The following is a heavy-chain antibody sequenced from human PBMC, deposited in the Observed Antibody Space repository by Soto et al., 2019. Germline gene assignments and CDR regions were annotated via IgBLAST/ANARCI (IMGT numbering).Heavy chain of an antibody. Sequence: SETLSLTCDVSGDSITSGYYWGFIRQPPGKGLEWMGSFYHTGSTYYNPSLKSRVTISVDTSTNQFSLKLTSVTAADTAVYYCARGGPYSSSLYYFDYWGQGTLVTVSS. J-gene: IGHJ4*02. CDR1: GDSITSGYY. CDR3: ARGGPYSSSLYYFDY. D-gene: IGHD6-13*01. CDR2: FYHTGST. V-gene: IGHV4-38-2*01.